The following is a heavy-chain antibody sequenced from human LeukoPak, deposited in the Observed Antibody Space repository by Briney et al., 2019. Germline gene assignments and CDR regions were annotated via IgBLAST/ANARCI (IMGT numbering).Heavy chain of an antibody. J-gene: IGHJ4*02. CDR2: IYYSGTT. CDR3: ARGGVAAKYYFDY. D-gene: IGHD3-10*01. CDR1: GGSISPLY. Sequence: SETLSLTCTVSGGSISPLYWGWIRQPPGKGLEFIGYIYYSGTTYYNPSLRSRVTLSVDTSKNQFSLKLSSVTAADTAVYYCARGGVAAKYYFDYWGPGTLVTVSS. V-gene: IGHV4-59*11.